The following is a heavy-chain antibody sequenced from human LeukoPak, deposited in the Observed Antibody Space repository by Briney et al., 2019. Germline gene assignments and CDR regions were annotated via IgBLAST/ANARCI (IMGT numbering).Heavy chain of an antibody. V-gene: IGHV3-23*01. Sequence: GGSLRLSCVASGFTFSTYGMSWVRQAPGKGLEWVSAISGSGGSTYYADSVKGRFTISRDNSKNTLYLQMNSLRAEDTAVYYCAKDGGEYYDILTGFYPRLYYMDVWGKGTTVTISS. D-gene: IGHD3-9*01. CDR3: AKDGGEYYDILTGFYPRLYYMDV. CDR1: GFTFSTYG. J-gene: IGHJ6*03. CDR2: ISGSGGST.